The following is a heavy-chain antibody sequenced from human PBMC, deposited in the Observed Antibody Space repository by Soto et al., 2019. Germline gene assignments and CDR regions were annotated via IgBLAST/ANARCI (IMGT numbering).Heavy chain of an antibody. J-gene: IGHJ6*02. Sequence: GGSLGLSFAPLGFPFMGYWMPWVPQAPGKGLVWVSRINSDGSSTSYADSVKGRFTISRDNSNNTLSLQMNSLRAEDTAVYYCARGLWLDVFSGLDVWGQGTTVTVSS. V-gene: IGHV3-74*01. CDR1: GFPFMGYW. D-gene: IGHD5-18*01. CDR2: INSDGSST. CDR3: ARGLWLDVFSGLDV.